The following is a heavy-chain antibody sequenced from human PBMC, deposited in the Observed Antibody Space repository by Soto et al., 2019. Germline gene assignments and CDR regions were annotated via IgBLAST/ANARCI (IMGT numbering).Heavy chain of an antibody. CDR3: AEDLPDRGAHALHY. V-gene: IGHV3-15*07. D-gene: IGHD3-10*01. Sequence: PGGSLRLSCAASGFTFNGAWMNWVRQGPGKGLEWVGRVKSKVDGETIDYAAPVKGRFTISRDDSRNTVYLQMNSLSTEDTAMYYCAEDLPDRGAHALHYWGQGPLVPVSS. CDR1: GFTFNGAW. J-gene: IGHJ4*02. CDR2: VKSKVDGETI.